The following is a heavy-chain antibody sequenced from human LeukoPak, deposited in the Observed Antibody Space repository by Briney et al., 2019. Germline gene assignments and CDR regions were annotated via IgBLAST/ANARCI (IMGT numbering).Heavy chain of an antibody. Sequence: GGSLRLSCAASGFTFSTYAMSWVRQAPGKGLEWVSTVSTSGRSTYYADSVKGRFTISRDNSKNTLSLQMNSLRAEDTAVYYCAASPDYYDSSGYSYYFDYWGQGTLVTVSS. D-gene: IGHD3-22*01. J-gene: IGHJ4*02. CDR3: AASPDYYDSSGYSYYFDY. CDR2: VSTSGRST. V-gene: IGHV3-23*01. CDR1: GFTFSTYA.